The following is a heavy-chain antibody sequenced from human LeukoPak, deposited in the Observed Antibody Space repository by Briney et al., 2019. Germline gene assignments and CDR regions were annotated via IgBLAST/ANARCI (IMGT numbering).Heavy chain of an antibody. CDR2: IYYSGST. D-gene: IGHD3-3*01. CDR1: GGSISSYY. Sequence: SETLSLTCTVSGGSISSYYWSWIRQPPGKGLEWIGYIYYSGSTYYNPSLKSRVTISVDTSKNQFSLKLSSVTAADTGVYYCARHPLRLGMDVWGQGTTVTVSS. CDR3: ARHPLRLGMDV. V-gene: IGHV4-59*08. J-gene: IGHJ6*02.